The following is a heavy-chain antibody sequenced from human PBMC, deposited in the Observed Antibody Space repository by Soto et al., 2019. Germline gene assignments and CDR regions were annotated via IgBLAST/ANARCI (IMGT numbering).Heavy chain of an antibody. D-gene: IGHD1-1*01. V-gene: IGHV5-51*03. Sequence: PGESLKISCQAFGYSFTPFWIGWVRQMPGTGLEWMGFIYLSDSDTRYNPSFQDQVTVSADKSISTAYLQWSSLKASDTAIYYCASRKKTTDAFDVWGQGTMVTVS. J-gene: IGHJ3*01. CDR3: ASRKKTTDAFDV. CDR1: GYSFTPFW. CDR2: IYLSDSDT.